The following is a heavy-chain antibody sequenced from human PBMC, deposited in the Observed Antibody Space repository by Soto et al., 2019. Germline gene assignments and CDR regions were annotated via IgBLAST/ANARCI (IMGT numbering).Heavy chain of an antibody. CDR3: AKIPHSSSWYLDAFDI. J-gene: IGHJ3*02. V-gene: IGHV3-23*01. D-gene: IGHD6-13*01. CDR1: RFTFCAFS. Sequence: GGALRLSCVASRFTFCAFSMNAVRQAPGKGLEWVSSISGSGGKTYYADSVMGRFTISRDNSKNTLYLQMNSLRAEDTAVYYCAKIPHSSSWYLDAFDIWGQGTMVTVSS. CDR2: ISGSGGKT.